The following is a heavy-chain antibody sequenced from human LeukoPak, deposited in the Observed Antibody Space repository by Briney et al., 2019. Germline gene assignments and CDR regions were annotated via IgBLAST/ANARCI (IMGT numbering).Heavy chain of an antibody. CDR1: GASINSGSNY. J-gene: IGHJ5*02. D-gene: IGHD3-10*01. CDR3: ARDSGTTGEVKFDP. V-gene: IGHV4-39*07. CDR2: IYSSGST. Sequence: SETLSLTCRVSGASINSGSNYWGWIRQPPGKTLEWIGSIYSSGSTYYNPSLKSRVIIMIDTPKNHFSLTLSSVTAADTAVYYCARDSGTTGEVKFDPWGQGSLVTVSS.